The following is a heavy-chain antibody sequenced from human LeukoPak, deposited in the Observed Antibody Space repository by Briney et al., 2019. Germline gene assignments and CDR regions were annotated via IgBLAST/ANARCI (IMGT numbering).Heavy chain of an antibody. J-gene: IGHJ4*02. CDR1: GYTFTGYY. CDR3: ARDDGSGYYGFDY. CDR2: INPNSGGT. D-gene: IGHD3-22*01. V-gene: IGHV1-2*02. Sequence: GASVKVSCKASGYTFTGYYMHWVRQAPGQGLEWMGWINPNSGGTNCAQKFQGRVTMTRDTSISTAYMELSRLRSDDTAVYYCARDDGSGYYGFDYWGQGTLVTVSS.